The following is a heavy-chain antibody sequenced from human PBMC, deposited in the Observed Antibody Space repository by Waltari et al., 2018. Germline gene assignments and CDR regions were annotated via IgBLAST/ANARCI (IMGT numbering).Heavy chain of an antibody. CDR1: GHPFTRYY. V-gene: IGHV1-2*02. CDR2: INPNSGAT. J-gene: IGHJ4*02. CDR3: ARDPDDSARLLDY. D-gene: IGHD3-22*01. Sequence: QVQLVQSGAALKKPGASVQVSCKPPGHPFTRYYMPWVRRAPGQGLEWMGWINPNSGATNYAQKFQGRVTMTRDKSMSTAYMELSRLRSDDTAVYYCARDPDDSARLLDYWGQGTLVTVSS.